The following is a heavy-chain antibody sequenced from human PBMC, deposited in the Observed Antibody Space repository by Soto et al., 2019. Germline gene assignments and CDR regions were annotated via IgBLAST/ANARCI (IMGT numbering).Heavy chain of an antibody. CDR1: GGSINSAGHS. CDR2: SYHSGSS. Sequence: PSETLSLTCTVSGGSINSAGHSWGWVRQSPGKGLEWIGYSYHSGSSYYNPSLKSRVTISEDASKNQVSLRLTSVTAADTAVYFCAREQYNWKIWGQGTLVTVSS. V-gene: IGHV4-30-2*06. D-gene: IGHD1-20*01. J-gene: IGHJ4*02. CDR3: AREQYNWKI.